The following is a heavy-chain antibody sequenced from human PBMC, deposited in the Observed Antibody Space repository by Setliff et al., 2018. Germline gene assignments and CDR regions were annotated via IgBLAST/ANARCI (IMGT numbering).Heavy chain of an antibody. J-gene: IGHJ4*02. CDR2: ISGGGGVT. V-gene: IGHV3-23*01. Sequence: GGSLRLSCAASGFIFDNHALSWVRQAPGRGLEWASAISGGGGVTYYADSVKGRVTISRDNSKNMMYLQMNGLRADDTAVYFCARSPSCGGTSCFPNCFDFWGLGTLVTVSS. CDR1: GFIFDNHA. D-gene: IGHD2-2*01. CDR3: ARSPSCGGTSCFPNCFDF.